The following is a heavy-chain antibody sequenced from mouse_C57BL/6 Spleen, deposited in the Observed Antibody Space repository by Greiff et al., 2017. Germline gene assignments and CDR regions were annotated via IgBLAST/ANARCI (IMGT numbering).Heavy chain of an antibody. V-gene: IGHV3-6*01. CDR2: ISYDGSN. D-gene: IGHD2-3*01. CDR1: GYSITSGYY. CDR3: ARDRIYDGYDY. J-gene: IGHJ2*01. Sequence: ESGPGLVKPSQSLSLTCSVTGYSITSGYYWNWIRQFPGNKLEWMGYISYDGSNNYNPSLKNRISITRDTSKNQFFLKLNSVTTEDTATYYCARDRIYDGYDYWGQGTTLTVPS.